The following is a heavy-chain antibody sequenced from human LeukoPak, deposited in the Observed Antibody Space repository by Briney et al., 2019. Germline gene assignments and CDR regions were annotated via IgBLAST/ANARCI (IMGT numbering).Heavy chain of an antibody. V-gene: IGHV3-30-3*01. CDR3: ARDRDSYGLFDY. CDR2: ISYDGSNK. CDR1: GFTFSSYA. Sequence: GGSLRLSCAASGFTFSSYAMHWVRQAPGKGLEWVAVISYDGSNKYYADSVKGRFTISRDNSKNTLYLQMNSLRAEDTAVYYCARDRDSYGLFDYWGQGTLATVSS. D-gene: IGHD5-18*01. J-gene: IGHJ4*02.